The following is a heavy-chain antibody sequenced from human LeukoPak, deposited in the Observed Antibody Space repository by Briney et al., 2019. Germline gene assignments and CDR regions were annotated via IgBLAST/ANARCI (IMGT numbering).Heavy chain of an antibody. V-gene: IGHV4-61*02. CDR1: GGSISSGSYY. D-gene: IGHD3-22*01. CDR3: ARGIVVVTYYYMDV. J-gene: IGHJ6*03. Sequence: SETLSLTCTVSGGSISSGSYYWSWIRQPAGKGLEWIGRIYTSGSTNYNPSLKSRVTISVDTSKNQFSLKLSSVTAADTAVYYCARGIVVVTYYYMDVWGKGTTVTVSS. CDR2: IYTSGST.